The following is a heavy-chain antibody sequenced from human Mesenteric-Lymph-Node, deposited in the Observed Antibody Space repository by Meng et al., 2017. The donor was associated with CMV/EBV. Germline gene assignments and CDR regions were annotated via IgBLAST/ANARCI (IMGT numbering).Heavy chain of an antibody. CDR1: GGSISSYY. CDR3: ARVNWVDAFDI. D-gene: IGHD7-27*01. V-gene: IGHV4-59*01. CDR2: IYYTGST. J-gene: IGHJ3*02. Sequence: SETLSLTCTVSGGSISSYYWSWIRQPPGKGLEWIGYIYYTGSTKSNPSLKSRVTISVDTSKNQFSLRLSSVTAADTAVYYCARVNWVDAFDIWGQGTMVTVSS.